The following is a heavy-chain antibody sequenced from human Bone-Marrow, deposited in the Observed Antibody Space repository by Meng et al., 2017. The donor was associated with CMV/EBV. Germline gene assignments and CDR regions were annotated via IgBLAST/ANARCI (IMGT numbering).Heavy chain of an antibody. J-gene: IGHJ4*02. CDR3: TTDVGNPGMFAF. V-gene: IGHV3-23*05. CDR1: GITLDDFA. CDR2: IDHSGNNK. D-gene: IGHD3-16*01. Sequence: GGSLRLSGTAPGITLDDFALAWVRQAPGGGLEWVSTIDHSGNNKHYADYVKGRFSISRDHSKSTLSLQMSALRAEDTALYYCTTDVGNPGMFAFWGQGTQVTVSS.